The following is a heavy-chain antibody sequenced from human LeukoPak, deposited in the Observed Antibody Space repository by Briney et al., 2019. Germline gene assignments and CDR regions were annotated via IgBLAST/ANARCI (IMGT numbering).Heavy chain of an antibody. D-gene: IGHD2-2*01. V-gene: IGHV4-59*01. CDR1: GGSISSYY. CDR3: ARMVVVPAARYRHYYYYGMDV. CDR2: IYYSGST. J-gene: IGHJ6*02. Sequence: SETLSLTCTVSGGSISSYYWSWIRQPPGKGLEWIGYIYYSGSTNYNPSLKSRVTISVDTSKNQFSLKLSSVTAAVTAVYYCARMVVVPAARYRHYYYYGMDVWGQGTTVTVSS.